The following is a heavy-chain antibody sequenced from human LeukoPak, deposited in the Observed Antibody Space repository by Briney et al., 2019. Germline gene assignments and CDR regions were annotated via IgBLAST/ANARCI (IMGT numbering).Heavy chain of an antibody. CDR3: GVGASSASEFDY. CDR2: ITGSSYNK. D-gene: IGHD1-26*01. V-gene: IGHV3-21*01. CDR1: GFTFSDYA. J-gene: IGHJ4*02. Sequence: PGGSLRLSCAASGFTFSDYALNWVRQAPGKGLEWISSITGSSYNKCYAESLKGRVTISRDNAKNSLYLQMDSLRAEDTAVYYCGVGASSASEFDYWGQGTLVTVSS.